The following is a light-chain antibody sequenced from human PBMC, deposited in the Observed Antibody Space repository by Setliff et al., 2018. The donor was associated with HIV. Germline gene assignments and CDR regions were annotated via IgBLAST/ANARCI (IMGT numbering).Light chain of an antibody. J-gene: IGLJ1*01. CDR2: QAT. V-gene: IGLV2-23*01. CDR1: SSDVGRYNL. Sequence: ALAQPASVSGSPGQSITISCTGTSSDVGRYNLVSWYQQHPGKAPKLMIYQATKRPSGVSNRFSGSKSGNTASLTISGLQAGDEADYYCCSNTGSNTYVFGTGTKVTVL. CDR3: CSNTGSNTYV.